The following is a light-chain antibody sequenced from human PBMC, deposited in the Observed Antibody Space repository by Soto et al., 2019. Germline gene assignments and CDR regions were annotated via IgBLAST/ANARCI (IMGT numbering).Light chain of an antibody. V-gene: IGLV1-51*01. J-gene: IGLJ2*01. CDR3: GTWDSSLSAKV. CDR1: SSNIGNNY. CDR2: DNN. Sequence: QSALTQPTSVSAAPGQKVTISCSGSSSNIGNNYVSWYRQLPGTAPKLLIYDNNKRPSGIPDRFSGSKSGTSATLGITGLQTGDEADYYCGTWDSSLSAKVFGGGTKLTVL.